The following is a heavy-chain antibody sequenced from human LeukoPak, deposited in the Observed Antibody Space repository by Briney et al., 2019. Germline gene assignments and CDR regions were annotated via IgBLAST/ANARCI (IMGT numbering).Heavy chain of an antibody. CDR1: GFSFSTYS. CDR3: ARDGTTVTTPSD. V-gene: IGHV3-21*04. J-gene: IGHJ4*02. D-gene: IGHD4-17*01. Sequence: GGSLRLSCVASGFSFSTYSMDWVRQAPGKGLEWVSAIDSSGNSIYYADSVKGRFTISRDNAKNSLYLQMNSLRAEDTAVYYCARDGTTVTTPSDWGQGTLVTVSS. CDR2: IDSSGNSI.